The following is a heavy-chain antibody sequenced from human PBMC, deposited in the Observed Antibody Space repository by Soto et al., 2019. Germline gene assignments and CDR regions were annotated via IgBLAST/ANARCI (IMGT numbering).Heavy chain of an antibody. V-gene: IGHV4-34*01. CDR3: AREVGYYSATRRNLYFDY. D-gene: IGHD2-2*01. CDR2: INHTGGS. CDR1: GGSFSGYY. Sequence: TSETLSLTCAVSGGSFSGYYWSWVRQTPGKGLEWIGDINHTGGSNYNPSLKSRVMISVDTAKTQFSPNVTSVTAADTAVYYCAREVGYYSATRRNLYFDYWGPGTLVTVSS. J-gene: IGHJ4*02.